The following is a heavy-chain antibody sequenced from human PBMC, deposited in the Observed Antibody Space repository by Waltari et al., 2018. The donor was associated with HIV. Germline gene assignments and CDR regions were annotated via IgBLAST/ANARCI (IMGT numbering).Heavy chain of an antibody. Sequence: QVQLQQWGAGLLKPSETLSLTCAVYGGSFSGYYWSWIRQPPGKGLEWIGEINHSGSTNYNPSLKIRVTISVDTSKNQFSLKLSSVTAADTAVYYCARVFLERQNDYWGQGTLVTVSS. CDR1: GGSFSGYY. V-gene: IGHV4-34*01. D-gene: IGHD1-1*01. CDR2: INHSGST. CDR3: ARVFLERQNDY. J-gene: IGHJ4*02.